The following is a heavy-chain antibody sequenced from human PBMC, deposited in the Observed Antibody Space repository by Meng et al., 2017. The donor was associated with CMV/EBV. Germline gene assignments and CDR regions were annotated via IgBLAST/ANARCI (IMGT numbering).Heavy chain of an antibody. CDR2: IKQDGSEK. D-gene: IGHD3-16*01. Sequence: GESLKISCAASGFTFSSYWMSWVRQAPGKGLEWVANIKQDGSEKYYVDSVKGRFTISRDSAKNSLYLQMNSLRAEDTAVYYCARKKGGFRPAANGVGYYYYGMDVWGQGTTVTVSS. V-gene: IGHV3-7*01. J-gene: IGHJ6*02. CDR1: GFTFSSYW. CDR3: ARKKGGFRPAANGVGYYYYGMDV.